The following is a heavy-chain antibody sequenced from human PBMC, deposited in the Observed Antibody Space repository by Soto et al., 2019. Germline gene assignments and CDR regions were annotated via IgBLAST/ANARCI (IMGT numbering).Heavy chain of an antibody. J-gene: IGHJ4*02. CDR2: IAKDGSEI. V-gene: IGHV3-7*01. D-gene: IGHD5-12*01. CDR1: GFALSNHW. CDR3: ARDGGRYYDFDS. Sequence: PGGSLRLSCAASGFALSNHWMSWVRQAPGKGLEWVANIAKDGSEIFYVDSVKGRFTISRDNAKNSLYLQMNSLRAEDTAVYFCARDGGRYYDFDSWGQGTLVTVSS.